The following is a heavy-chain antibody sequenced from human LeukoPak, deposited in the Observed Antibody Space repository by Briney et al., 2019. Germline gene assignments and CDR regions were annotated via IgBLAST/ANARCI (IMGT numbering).Heavy chain of an antibody. J-gene: IGHJ4*02. CDR3: ARVGGGSYYVMGPGFDC. CDR1: GYTFTSYA. V-gene: IGHV1-8*02. Sequence: ASVKVSCKASGYTFTSYAMNWVRQATGQGLEWMGWMNPNSGNTGYAQKFQGRVTMTRDTSISTAYMELSRLRSDDTAVYYCARVGGGSYYVMGPGFDCWGQGTLVTVSS. D-gene: IGHD1-26*01. CDR2: MNPNSGNT.